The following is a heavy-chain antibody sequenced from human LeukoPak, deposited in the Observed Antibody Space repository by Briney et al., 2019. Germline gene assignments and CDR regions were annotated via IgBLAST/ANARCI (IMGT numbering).Heavy chain of an antibody. CDR2: INPNSGGT. CDR3: ARDDVVVPAARSYYYGMDV. J-gene: IGHJ6*02. Sequence: ASVKVSCKASGYTFTGYYMHWVRQAPGQGLEWIGWINPNSGGTNYAQKFQGRVTMTRDTSISTAYMELSRLRSDDTAVYYCARDDVVVPAARSYYYGMDVWGQGTTVTVSS. CDR1: GYTFTGYY. V-gene: IGHV1-2*02. D-gene: IGHD2-2*01.